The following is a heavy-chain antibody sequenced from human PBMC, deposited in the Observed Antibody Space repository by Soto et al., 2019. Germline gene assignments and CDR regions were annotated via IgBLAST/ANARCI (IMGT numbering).Heavy chain of an antibody. CDR2: ISGSGGST. V-gene: IGHV3-23*01. CDR1: GFTFSSYA. Sequence: GGSLRLSCAASGFTFSSYAMSWVRQAPGKGLEWVSAISGSGGSTYYADSVKGRFTISRDNSKNTLYLQMNSLRAEDTAVYYCAKDQFFVPHDDSSGYNYWGQGTLVTVSS. D-gene: IGHD3-22*01. J-gene: IGHJ4*02. CDR3: AKDQFFVPHDDSSGYNY.